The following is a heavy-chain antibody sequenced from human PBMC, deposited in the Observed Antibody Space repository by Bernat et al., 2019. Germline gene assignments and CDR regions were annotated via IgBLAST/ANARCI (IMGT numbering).Heavy chain of an antibody. J-gene: IGHJ6*02. D-gene: IGHD2-2*01. CDR2: IKQDASEK. CDR1: GFTFSNYF. CDR3: ARVYGSSSGYGLDV. Sequence: EEQLEESGGGLVQPGGSLRLSCAASGFTFSNYFMSWVCQAPGTGLEWVANIKQDASEKYYVDSVKGRFTISRDNAKDSLSLQMNSLRAEATAVYYCARVYGSSSGYGLDVWGQGTTVTVSS. V-gene: IGHV3-7*01.